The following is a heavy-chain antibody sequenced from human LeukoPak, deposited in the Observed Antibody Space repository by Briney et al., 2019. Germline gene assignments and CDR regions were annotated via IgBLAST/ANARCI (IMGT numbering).Heavy chain of an antibody. Sequence: RSLRLSCAASGFTFSTYAMHWVRQTPGKGLEWVAVISNHGNDGFYADSVKGRFTISRDNSRNTLYLQMDSLRAEDTAVYYCTRDRGPMNDFDSWGQGTLVTVSS. D-gene: IGHD1-1*01. V-gene: IGHV3-30*01. CDR3: TRDRGPMNDFDS. CDR1: GFTFSTYA. CDR2: ISNHGNDG. J-gene: IGHJ4*02.